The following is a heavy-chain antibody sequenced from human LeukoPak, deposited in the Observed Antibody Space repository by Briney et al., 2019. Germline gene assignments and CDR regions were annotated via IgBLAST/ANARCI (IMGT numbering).Heavy chain of an antibody. V-gene: IGHV4-39*07. CDR3: ARRGATGYFDY. CDR1: GGSISSSSYY. D-gene: IGHD1-26*01. Sequence: SETLSLTCTVSGGSISSSSYYWSWIRQPPGKGLEWIGEINHSGSTDYNPSLKSRVTISVDTSKNQFSLKLSSVTAADTAVYYCARRGATGYFDYWGQGTLVTVSS. J-gene: IGHJ4*02. CDR2: INHSGST.